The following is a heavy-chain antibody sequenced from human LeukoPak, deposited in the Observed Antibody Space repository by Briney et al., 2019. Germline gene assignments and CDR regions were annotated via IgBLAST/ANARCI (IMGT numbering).Heavy chain of an antibody. CDR2: IYYSGST. Sequence: ASETLSLTRTVSGGSISSYYWSWIRQPPGKGLEWIGYIYYSGSTNYNPSLKSRVTISVDTSKNQFSLKLSSVTAADTAVYYCARDNIAVAKRVNWFDPWGQGTLVTVSS. V-gene: IGHV4-59*01. CDR1: GGSISSYY. D-gene: IGHD6-19*01. J-gene: IGHJ5*02. CDR3: ARDNIAVAKRVNWFDP.